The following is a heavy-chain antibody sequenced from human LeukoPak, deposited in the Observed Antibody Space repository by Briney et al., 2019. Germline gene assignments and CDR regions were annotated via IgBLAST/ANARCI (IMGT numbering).Heavy chain of an antibody. V-gene: IGHV4-59*01. D-gene: IGHD3-10*01. CDR1: GGSISSYY. Sequence: SETLSLTCTVSGGSISSYYWSWIRQPPGKGLEWIGYIYHSGNTNYNPSLKSRVTISVDTTKNQFSLKLSSVTAADTAVYYCATDNSYGSGSYYTWGQGTLVTVSS. CDR3: ATDNSYGSGSYYT. CDR2: IYHSGNT. J-gene: IGHJ4*02.